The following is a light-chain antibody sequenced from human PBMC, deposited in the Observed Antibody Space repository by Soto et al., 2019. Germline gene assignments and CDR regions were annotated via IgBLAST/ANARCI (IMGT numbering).Light chain of an antibody. V-gene: IGKV1-9*01. CDR1: QDISSH. J-gene: IGKJ4*01. CDR3: QQVKTYPLT. CDR2: AAS. Sequence: DIQLTQSPSFLSASVGDRVTITCRASQDISSHLAWFQQKPGKAPKLLIYAASTLQSGVPSGFGGSGSGTEFTLTITSLQPEDFATYYCQQVKTYPLTFGGGTKVEIK.